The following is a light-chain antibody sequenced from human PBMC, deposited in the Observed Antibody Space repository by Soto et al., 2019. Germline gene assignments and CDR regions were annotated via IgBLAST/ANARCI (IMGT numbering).Light chain of an antibody. CDR2: KAS. Sequence: DIQMTQSPSSLSASVGDRVTITSRASQSISSYLNWYQQKPGKAPKLLIYKASSLESGVPSRFSGSGSGTEFTRTISSLQPDDFATYYCQQYNSSPWTFGQGTKVDIK. V-gene: IGKV1-5*03. J-gene: IGKJ1*01. CDR3: QQYNSSPWT. CDR1: QSISSY.